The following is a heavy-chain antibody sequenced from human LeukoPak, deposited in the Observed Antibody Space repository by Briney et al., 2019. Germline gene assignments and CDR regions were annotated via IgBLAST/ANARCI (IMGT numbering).Heavy chain of an antibody. Sequence: ASVKVSCKPSGYSFIGHHIHWVRQAPGQGLEWMGWINPNSGGTEYAQKFQGRVTMTRDTSISTAYMDLNRLTSDDSAVYYCARDVGRWAQYYFDYWGQGTLVTVSS. CDR1: GYSFIGHH. V-gene: IGHV1-2*02. D-gene: IGHD1-26*01. CDR3: ARDVGRWAQYYFDY. CDR2: INPNSGGT. J-gene: IGHJ4*02.